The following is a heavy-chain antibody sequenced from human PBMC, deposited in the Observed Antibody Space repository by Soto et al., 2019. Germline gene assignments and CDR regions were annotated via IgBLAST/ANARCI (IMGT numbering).Heavy chain of an antibody. J-gene: IGHJ3*02. Sequence: GASVKVSCKASGYAFTSYGMFWVRQAPGQGLEWMGWISAYNGSTNYAQKLQGRVTMTTDTSTSTAYMELRSLRSDDTAVYYCAIGDYGAFDIWGQGTMVTVSS. CDR1: GYAFTSYG. CDR3: AIGDYGAFDI. V-gene: IGHV1-18*01. D-gene: IGHD2-21*01. CDR2: ISAYNGST.